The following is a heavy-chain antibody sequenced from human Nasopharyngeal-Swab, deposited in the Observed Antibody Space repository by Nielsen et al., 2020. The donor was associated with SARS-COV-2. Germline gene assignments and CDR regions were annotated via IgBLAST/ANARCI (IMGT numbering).Heavy chain of an antibody. Sequence: GGSLRLSCAASGFTFSSYAMSWVRQAPGKGLEWVSAISGSGGSTYYADSVKGRFTISRDNSKNTLYLQMNSLRAEDTAVYYCAKDREATYYSDSGSFDYWGQGTLVTVSS. D-gene: IGHD3-10*01. CDR3: AKDREATYYSDSGSFDY. V-gene: IGHV3-23*01. CDR1: GFTFSSYA. CDR2: ISGSGGST. J-gene: IGHJ4*02.